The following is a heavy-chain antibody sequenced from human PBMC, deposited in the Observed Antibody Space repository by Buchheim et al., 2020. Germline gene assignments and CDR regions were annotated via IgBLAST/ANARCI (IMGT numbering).Heavy chain of an antibody. V-gene: IGHV3-30-3*01. Sequence: QVQLVESGGGVVQPGRSLRLSCAASGFTFSSYAMHWVRQAPGKGLEWVAVISYDGSNKYYADSVKGRFTISRDNSKNTLYLQMNSLRAEDTAVYYCARDRTTSSSFDYWGQGTL. CDR1: GFTFSSYA. D-gene: IGHD1-7*01. CDR2: ISYDGSNK. CDR3: ARDRTTSSSFDY. J-gene: IGHJ4*02.